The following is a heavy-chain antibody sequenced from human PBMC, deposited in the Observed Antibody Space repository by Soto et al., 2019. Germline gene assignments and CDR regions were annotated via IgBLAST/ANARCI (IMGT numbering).Heavy chain of an antibody. CDR2: INPNSGDT. CDR3: AKGSITMIVVPSQGYYYGMDV. D-gene: IGHD3-22*01. V-gene: IGHV1-2*04. Sequence: ASVKVSCKASGYTFTGYYIHWVRQAPGQGLEWMGWINPNSGDTNYAQKFQDWVTMTRDASISTAYMELSRLRPDDTAVYYCAKGSITMIVVPSQGYYYGMDVWGQGTTVTVSS. J-gene: IGHJ6*02. CDR1: GYTFTGYY.